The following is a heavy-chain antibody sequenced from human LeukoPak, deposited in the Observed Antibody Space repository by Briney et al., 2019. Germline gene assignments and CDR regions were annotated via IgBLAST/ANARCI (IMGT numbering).Heavy chain of an antibody. D-gene: IGHD3-16*02. CDR3: ARGRLGELSAVYSDY. J-gene: IGHJ4*02. CDR1: GGSISSGGYY. Sequence: SETLSLTCTVSGGSISSGGYYWSWIRQHPGKGLEWIGYIYYSGSTYYNPSLKSRVTISVDTSKNQFSLKLSSVTAADTAVYYCARGRLGELSAVYSDYWGQGTLVTVSS. CDR2: IYYSGST. V-gene: IGHV4-31*03.